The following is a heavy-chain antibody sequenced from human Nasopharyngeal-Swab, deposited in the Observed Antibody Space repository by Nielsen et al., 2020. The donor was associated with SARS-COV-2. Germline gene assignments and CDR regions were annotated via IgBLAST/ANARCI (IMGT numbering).Heavy chain of an antibody. J-gene: IGHJ5*02. CDR1: GFTFSSHS. V-gene: IGHV3-48*04. CDR3: VRDGGNWIQLWPNWFDP. CDR2: ISSSSSTI. Sequence: GGSLRLSCAASGFTFSSHSMNWVRQAPGKGLEWVSYISSSSSTIYYADSVKGRFTISRDNAKNSVYLQMNSLRADDTAVYYCVRDGGNWIQLWPNWFDPWGQGTLVTVSS. D-gene: IGHD5-18*01.